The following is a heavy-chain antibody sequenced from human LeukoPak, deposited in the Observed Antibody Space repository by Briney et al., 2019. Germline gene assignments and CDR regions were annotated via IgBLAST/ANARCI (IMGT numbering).Heavy chain of an antibody. CDR2: IYYSGST. CDR1: GGSISSGGYY. Sequence: SETLSLTCTVSGGSISSGGYYWSWIRQHPGKGLEWIGYIYYSGSTYYNPSLKSRVTISVDTSKNQFSLKLSSVTAAVTAVYYCARARGLRSHPFDYWGQGTLVTVS. D-gene: IGHD3-3*01. J-gene: IGHJ4*02. V-gene: IGHV4-31*03. CDR3: ARARGLRSHPFDY.